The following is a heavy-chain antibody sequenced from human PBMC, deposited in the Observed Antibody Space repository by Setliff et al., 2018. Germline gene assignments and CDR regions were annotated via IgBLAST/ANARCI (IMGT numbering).Heavy chain of an antibody. Sequence: GGSLRLSCVGSGFIFSPFGLNWVRQAPGKGLEWVSYIGSAGSPIFYADSVKGRFTISRGNAKSSLFLQMNSLRAEDTAVYYCAKNPSAYYPYYFHNWGQGTLVTVPQ. CDR1: GFIFSPFG. CDR3: AKNPSAYYPYYFHN. V-gene: IGHV3-48*01. D-gene: IGHD3-22*01. CDR2: IGSAGSPI. J-gene: IGHJ4*02.